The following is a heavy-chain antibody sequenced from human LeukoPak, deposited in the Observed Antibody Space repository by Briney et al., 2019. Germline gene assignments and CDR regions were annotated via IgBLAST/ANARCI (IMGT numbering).Heavy chain of an antibody. CDR2: ISIGGTTI. J-gene: IGHJ4*02. D-gene: IGHD5-18*01. CDR1: GFTVSSNY. V-gene: IGHV3-11*01. CDR3: ARPGLRGYSYGIDF. Sequence: GGSLRLSCAASGFTVSSNYMSWVRQAPGKGLEWVSYISIGGTTIYYADSVKGRFTLSRDNAKNSLYLQMNSLRAEDTAVYYCARPGLRGYSYGIDFWGQGTLVTVSS.